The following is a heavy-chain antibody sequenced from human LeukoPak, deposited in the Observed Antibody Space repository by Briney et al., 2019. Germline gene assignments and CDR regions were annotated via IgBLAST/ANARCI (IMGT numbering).Heavy chain of an antibody. J-gene: IGHJ4*02. CDR2: ISGSGGST. CDR1: GFTFSSYA. Sequence: GGSLRLSCAASGFTFSSYAMSWVRQAPGKGLEWVSAISGSGGSTYYADSVKGRFTISRDNSKNTLYLQINSLRAEDTAVYYCAKKETYYYVNFDYWGQGTLVTVSS. V-gene: IGHV3-23*01. CDR3: AKKETYYYVNFDY. D-gene: IGHD3-10*02.